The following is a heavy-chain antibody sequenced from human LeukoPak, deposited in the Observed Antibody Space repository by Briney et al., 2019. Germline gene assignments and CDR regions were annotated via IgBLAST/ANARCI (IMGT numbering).Heavy chain of an antibody. Sequence: GGSLRLSCAASGFTFDDYAMHWVRQAPGKGLEWVSGISWNSGSIGYADSVKGRFTISRDNAKNSLHLQMNSLRAEDTALYYCAKDGEMATLAGWFDPWVQGTLVTVSS. CDR1: GFTFDDYA. D-gene: IGHD5-24*01. CDR2: ISWNSGSI. J-gene: IGHJ5*02. V-gene: IGHV3-9*01. CDR3: AKDGEMATLAGWFDP.